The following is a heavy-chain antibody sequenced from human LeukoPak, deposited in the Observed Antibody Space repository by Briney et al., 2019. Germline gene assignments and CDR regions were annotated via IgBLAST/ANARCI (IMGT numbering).Heavy chain of an antibody. CDR3: AKGDFGLDY. CDR1: GFTFSSYG. CDR2: IWYDGSNK. J-gene: IGHJ4*02. Sequence: GRSLRLSCAASGFTFSSYGMHWVRQAPGKGLAWVAVIWYDGSNKYYADSVKGRFTISRDNSKNTLYLQMNSLRAEDTAVYYCAKGDFGLDYWGQGTLVTVSS. V-gene: IGHV3-33*06. D-gene: IGHD4-17*01.